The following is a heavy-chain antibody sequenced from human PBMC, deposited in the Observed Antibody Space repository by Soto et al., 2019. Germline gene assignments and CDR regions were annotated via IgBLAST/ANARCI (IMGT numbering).Heavy chain of an antibody. CDR2: ISYDGSKK. V-gene: IGHV3-30*18. J-gene: IGHJ4*02. CDR3: AKDRVESGLGEVDY. Sequence: QVQLVESGGGVVQPGRSLRLSCAASGYTFSRHGMHWVRQAPGKGLEWVAVISYDGSKKYYEDSVKGRFTISRDNSKNTLYLQVNSLRAEDTAVYYCAKDRVESGLGEVDYWGQGTLVPVSS. CDR1: GYTFSRHG. D-gene: IGHD3-16*01.